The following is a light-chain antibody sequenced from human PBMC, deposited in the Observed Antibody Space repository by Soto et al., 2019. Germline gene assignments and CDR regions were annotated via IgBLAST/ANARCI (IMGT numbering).Light chain of an antibody. Sequence: GDRVTITCWTSRTISTYLNWYQHKPGKAPEVLIYAASNLQSGVPSRFSGSGSGTDFTLTISSLQPADSATYYCQQSYRTPITFGQGTRLEIK. CDR1: RTISTY. J-gene: IGKJ5*01. V-gene: IGKV1-39*01. CDR3: QQSYRTPIT. CDR2: AAS.